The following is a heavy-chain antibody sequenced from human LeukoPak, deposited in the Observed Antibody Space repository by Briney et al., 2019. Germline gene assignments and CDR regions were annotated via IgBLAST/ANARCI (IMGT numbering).Heavy chain of an antibody. D-gene: IGHD3-16*01. V-gene: IGHV3-53*01. CDR3: ARDGGGYARFDP. Sequence: GGSLRLSCAASGFTFSSNYMSWVRQAPGKGLEWVSVIYSGGSTYYADSVKGRFTISRDNSKNTLYLQMNSLRAEDTAVYYCARDGGGYARFDPWGQGTLVTVSS. CDR1: GFTFSSNY. J-gene: IGHJ5*02. CDR2: IYSGGST.